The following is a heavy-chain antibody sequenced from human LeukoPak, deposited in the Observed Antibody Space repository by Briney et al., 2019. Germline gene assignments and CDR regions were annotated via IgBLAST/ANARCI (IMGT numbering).Heavy chain of an antibody. J-gene: IGHJ4*02. CDR3: ARDPGRSGGSCYSDY. V-gene: IGHV3-21*01. CDR1: GFTFGSFS. CDR2: ISSSGSGTYI. Sequence: GGSLRLSCAASGFTFGSFSMTWVRQAPGKGLEWVSTISSSGSGTYIYYADSVRGRFTISRDNAKNSLYLQMNSLRAEDTAVYYCARDPGRSGGSCYSDYWGQGTLVTVSS. D-gene: IGHD2-15*01.